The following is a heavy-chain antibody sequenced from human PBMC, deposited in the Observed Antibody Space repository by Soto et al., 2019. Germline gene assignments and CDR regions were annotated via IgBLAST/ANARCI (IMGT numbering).Heavy chain of an antibody. CDR3: AKTGSFNGYDTAFDS. D-gene: IGHD3-3*01. Sequence: PGGSLRLSCVVSGFSYAGYAMTWVRQAPGKGLEWVAAVSGGGGSTYYADSVKGRLTISRDLSGNIVYLQMNNLRAGDAAVYYCAKTGSFNGYDTAFDSWGRGARVPVSS. CDR2: VSGGGGST. V-gene: IGHV3-23*01. J-gene: IGHJ4*02. CDR1: GFSYAGYA.